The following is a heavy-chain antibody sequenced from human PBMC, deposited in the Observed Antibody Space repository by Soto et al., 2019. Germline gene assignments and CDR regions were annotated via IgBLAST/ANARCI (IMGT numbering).Heavy chain of an antibody. CDR3: ARVTTVETGNY. CDR2: ISAYNGNT. V-gene: IGHV1-18*01. J-gene: IGHJ4*02. D-gene: IGHD4-17*01. Sequence: QVQLVQSGAEVKKPGASVKVSCKASGYTFTSYGISWVRQAPGQGLEWMGWISAYNGNTNYAQKLQGRVTMTTDPSTSYAYMELRSLGSYDTAGYSCARVTTVETGNYWGQGTLVTVSS. CDR1: GYTFTSYG.